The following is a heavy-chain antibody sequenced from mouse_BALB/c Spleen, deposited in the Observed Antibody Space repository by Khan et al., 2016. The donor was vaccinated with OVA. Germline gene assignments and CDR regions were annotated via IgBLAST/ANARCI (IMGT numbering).Heavy chain of an antibody. J-gene: IGHJ2*01. CDR2: ISSGGNT. D-gene: IGHD1-1*01. Sequence: EVELVESGGGLVKPGGSLKLSCAASGFTFSNYDMSWVRQTPEKRLEWVASISSGGNTYYPDSVKCRFTISRDNARKILYLHMRSLRAEDTAMYYCARGPYYGSSPCYFDYWGQGTTLTVSS. V-gene: IGHV5-6-5*01. CDR1: GFTFSNYD. CDR3: ARGPYYGSSPCYFDY.